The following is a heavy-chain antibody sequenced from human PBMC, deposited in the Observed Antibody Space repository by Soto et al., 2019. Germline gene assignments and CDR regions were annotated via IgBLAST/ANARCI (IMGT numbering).Heavy chain of an antibody. CDR2: IYYSGST. V-gene: IGHV4-30-4*01. CDR1: GGSISSGDYY. D-gene: IGHD3-9*01. J-gene: IGHJ5*02. CDR3: ARAIGYFAPINWFDP. Sequence: SETLSLTCTVSGGSISSGDYYWSWIRQPPGKGLEWIGYIYYSGSTYYNPSLKSRVTISVDTSKNQFSLKLSSVTAADTAVYYCARAIGYFAPINWFDPWGQGTLVTVS.